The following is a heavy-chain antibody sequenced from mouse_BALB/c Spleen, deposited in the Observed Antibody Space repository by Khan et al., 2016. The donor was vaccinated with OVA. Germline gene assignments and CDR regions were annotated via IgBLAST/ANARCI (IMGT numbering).Heavy chain of an antibody. Sequence: DVHLVESGGGLVKPGGSLKLSCAASGFTFSTFAMSWVRQTPEMRLEWVTTINSDGDYTYYPDRVTGLFTVYRDNTSQTLYLQMSSLRAEDTAMYYCARCPYGDFAYWGQGTLVTVSA. D-gene: IGHD2-13*01. CDR3: ARCPYGDFAY. CDR1: GFTFSTFA. CDR2: INSDGDYT. V-gene: IGHV5-9-3*01. J-gene: IGHJ3*01.